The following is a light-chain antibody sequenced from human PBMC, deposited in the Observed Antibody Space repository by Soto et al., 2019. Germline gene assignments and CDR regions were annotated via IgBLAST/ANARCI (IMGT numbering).Light chain of an antibody. V-gene: IGLV2-14*01. CDR3: SSYTRSSTNYV. CDR1: SSDIGGYDY. Sequence: QSALTQPASVSGSPGQSITISCTGTSSDIGGYDYVSWYQQHPGKAPKLMIYEVSNRPSGVANRLSGSKSGNTASLSISGLQAEDEADYYCSSYTRSSTNYVFGSGTKVTVL. J-gene: IGLJ1*01. CDR2: EVS.